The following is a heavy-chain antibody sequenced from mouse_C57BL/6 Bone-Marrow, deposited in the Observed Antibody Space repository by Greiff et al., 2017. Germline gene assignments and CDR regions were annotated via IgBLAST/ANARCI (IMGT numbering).Heavy chain of an antibody. V-gene: IGHV2-2*01. CDR1: GFSLSSYG. CDR2: IWSGGIT. CDR3: ARKENPLGTMDY. J-gene: IGHJ4*01. Sequence: VQLHQSGPGLVPPSQRLSIPCTVSGFSLSSYGVHWVRQSPGKGLAWLGVIWSGGITDYNATFISRLTITRCNSKSQVFFNMSSLHADDTAIYSCARKENPLGTMDYWGQGTSVTVSA.